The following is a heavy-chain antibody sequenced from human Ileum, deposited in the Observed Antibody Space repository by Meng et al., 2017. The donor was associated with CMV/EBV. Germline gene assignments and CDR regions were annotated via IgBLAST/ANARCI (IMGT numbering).Heavy chain of an antibody. D-gene: IGHD1-1*01. CDR3: TRGPEERNGDDY. Sequence: LPCAVYGRSFHDYYGGWVRQPPRKGLEWIEEINRSGTPNYNPSLKSRAIISVDTSKNQFSLRLRSVTAADTAVYYCTRGPEERNGDDYWGQGTLVTVSS. J-gene: IGHJ4*02. V-gene: IGHV4-34*01. CDR2: INRSGTP. CDR1: GRSFHDYY.